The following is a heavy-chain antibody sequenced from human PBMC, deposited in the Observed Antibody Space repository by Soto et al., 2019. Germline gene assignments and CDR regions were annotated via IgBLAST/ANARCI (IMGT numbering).Heavy chain of an antibody. CDR1: GYTFTSYY. D-gene: IGHD3-16*02. Sequence: QVQLVQSGAEVKTPGASVKVSCKASGYTFTSYYMHWVRQAPGQGLEWMGIINPSGGSTSYAQKFQGRVTMTRDTSTSTVYMELSSLRSEDTAVYYCARATVYDYIWGSYRYYYWGQGTLVTVSS. CDR2: INPSGGST. CDR3: ARATVYDYIWGSYRYYY. V-gene: IGHV1-46*03. J-gene: IGHJ4*02.